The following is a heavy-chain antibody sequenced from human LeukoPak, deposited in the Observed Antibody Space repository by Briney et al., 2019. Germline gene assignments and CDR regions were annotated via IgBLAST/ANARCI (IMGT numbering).Heavy chain of an antibody. Sequence: GGSLRLSCAASGFTFSSYAMHWVRQAPGKGLEWVAVISYDGSNKYYADSVKGRFTISRDNSKNTLYLQMNSLRAEDTAVYYCAKGGKRIVGAKRIIPTSFDYWGQGTLVTVSS. CDR1: GFTFSSYA. CDR3: AKGGKRIVGAKRIIPTSFDY. CDR2: ISYDGSNK. V-gene: IGHV3-30*04. J-gene: IGHJ4*02. D-gene: IGHD1-26*01.